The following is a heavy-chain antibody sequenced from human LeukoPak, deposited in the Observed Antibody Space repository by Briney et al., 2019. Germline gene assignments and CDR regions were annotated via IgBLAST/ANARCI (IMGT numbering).Heavy chain of an antibody. CDR1: GYTFTSYY. CDR2: INPSGGST. Sequence: ASVKVSCKASGYTFTSYYMHWVRQAPGQGLEWMGIINPSGGSTSYAQKFQGRVTMTRDMSTSTVYMELSSLRSDDTAVYYCAGDGSDYDILTGYDGGRSWFDPWGQGTLVTVSS. CDR3: AGDGSDYDILTGYDGGRSWFDP. V-gene: IGHV1-46*01. J-gene: IGHJ5*02. D-gene: IGHD3-9*01.